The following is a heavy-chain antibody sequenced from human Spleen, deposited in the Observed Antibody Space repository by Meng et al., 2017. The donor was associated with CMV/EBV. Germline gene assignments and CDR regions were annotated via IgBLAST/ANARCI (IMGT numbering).Heavy chain of an antibody. CDR2: IYWNDDK. V-gene: IGHV2-5*01. CDR1: FSLSTSGVG. Sequence: FSLSTSGVGVGWIRQPPGKALEWLALIYWNDDKHYSPSLKSRLTITKDTSKNQVVLRVTNMDPVDTATYYCAHRPAGPHNYNYGMDVWGQGTTVTVSS. CDR3: AHRPAGPHNYNYGMDV. J-gene: IGHJ6*02.